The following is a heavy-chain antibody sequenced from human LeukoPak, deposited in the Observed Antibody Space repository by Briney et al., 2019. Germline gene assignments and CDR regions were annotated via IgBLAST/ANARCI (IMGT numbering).Heavy chain of an antibody. Sequence: GASVKVSCKASGYTFIRYYMHWVRQAPGQGLEWMGIINPSGGSTSYAQKFQGRVTMTRDTSTSTVYMELSRLRSEDTAVYYCARGGYGDYENDAFDIWGQGTMVTVSS. D-gene: IGHD4-17*01. V-gene: IGHV1-46*01. CDR1: GYTFIRYY. CDR2: INPSGGST. J-gene: IGHJ3*02. CDR3: ARGGYGDYENDAFDI.